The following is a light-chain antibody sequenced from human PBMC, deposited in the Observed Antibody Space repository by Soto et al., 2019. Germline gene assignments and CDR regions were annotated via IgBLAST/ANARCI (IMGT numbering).Light chain of an antibody. CDR2: DVS. CDR3: CSYAGSFVV. V-gene: IGLV2-11*01. CDR1: SSDVGGYNY. J-gene: IGLJ2*01. Sequence: QSVLTQPRSVSGSPGQSVTISCTGTSSDVGGYNYVSWYQQHPGKAHKLMIYDVSKRPSGVPDRFSGSKSGNTAALTISGLQAEDESDYYCCSYAGSFVVFGGGTKLTVL.